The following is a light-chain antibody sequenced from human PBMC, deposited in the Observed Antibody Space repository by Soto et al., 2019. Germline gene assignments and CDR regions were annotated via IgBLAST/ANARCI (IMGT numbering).Light chain of an antibody. CDR3: QQYHFWVT. CDR2: GAS. V-gene: IGKV3-15*01. J-gene: IGKJ1*01. Sequence: EIVMTQSPVNLSVFPGESATLSCRASQAVGSSLAWYQQKPGQAPRLLIYGASTRATGIPARFSGSGYGTEFTLTISSLQSEDSAIYYCQQYHFWVTFGQETKVEIK. CDR1: QAVGSS.